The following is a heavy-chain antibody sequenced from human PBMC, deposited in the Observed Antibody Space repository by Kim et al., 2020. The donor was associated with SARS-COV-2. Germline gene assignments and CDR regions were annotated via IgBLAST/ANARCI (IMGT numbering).Heavy chain of an antibody. J-gene: IGHJ4*02. CDR2: IHDSGRS. CDR3: TGHYQYYA. CDR1: GDSVNGHY. Sequence: SETLSLTCTVSGDSVNGHYWIWVRQPPGKGLEWIGYIHDSGRSDHNPSLKSRVTLSLDTSRNQFSLKLSSVTAADTATYFCTGHYQYYAWGQGALV. D-gene: IGHD1-26*01. V-gene: IGHV4-59*02.